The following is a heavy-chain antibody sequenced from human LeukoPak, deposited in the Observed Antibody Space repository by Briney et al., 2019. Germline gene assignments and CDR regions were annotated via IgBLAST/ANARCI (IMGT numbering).Heavy chain of an antibody. J-gene: IGHJ4*02. CDR3: ARDYDFWSGYYTGIFDY. V-gene: IGHV3-30-3*01. D-gene: IGHD3-3*01. Sequence: GGSLRLSCAVSGFTFSSYAMHWVRQAPGKGLEWVAVISYDGSNKYYADSVKGRFTISRDNSKNTLYLQMNSLRAEDTAVYYCARDYDFWSGYYTGIFDYWGQGTLVTVSS. CDR1: GFTFSSYA. CDR2: ISYDGSNK.